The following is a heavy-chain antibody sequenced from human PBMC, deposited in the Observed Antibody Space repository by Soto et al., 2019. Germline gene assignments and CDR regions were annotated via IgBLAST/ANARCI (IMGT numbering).Heavy chain of an antibody. CDR2: VSSDGSRK. V-gene: IGHV3-30*18. D-gene: IGHD1-26*01. J-gene: IGHJ2*01. CDR3: AKGFGGSNYWDSDL. Sequence: QVQLVESGGGVVQPGRSLRLSCAASGFTFSSYGMHWVRQAPGKGLEWVAVVSSDGSRKSYGDSVKGRFTISRDNPRNTLYLQMTSLRPEDTAIYYCAKGFGGSNYWDSDLWGRGTLVTVSS. CDR1: GFTFSSYG.